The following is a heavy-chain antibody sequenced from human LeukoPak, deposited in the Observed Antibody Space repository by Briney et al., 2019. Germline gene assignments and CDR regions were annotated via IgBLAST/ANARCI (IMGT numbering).Heavy chain of an antibody. CDR2: TYYRSKWYN. J-gene: IGHJ4*02. CDR3: ARSQGATIYGFDY. D-gene: IGHD5-12*01. Sequence: SQTPSLTCAISGDSVSSNSAAWSWIRQSPSRGPEWLGRTYYRSKWYNDYAVSVKTRITINPDTSKNQLSLQVNSVTPDDTAVYYCARSQGATIYGFDYWGQGTLVTVSS. CDR1: GDSVSSNSAA. V-gene: IGHV6-1*01.